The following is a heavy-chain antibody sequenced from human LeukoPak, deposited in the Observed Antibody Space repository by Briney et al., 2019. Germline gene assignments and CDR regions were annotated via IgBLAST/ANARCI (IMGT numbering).Heavy chain of an antibody. Sequence: PSETLSLTCAVYGGSFSGYYWSWIRQPPGKGLEWIGEINYSGSTNYNPSLKSRVTISVDTSKNQFSLKLSSVTAADTAVYYCAREGYCGGDCYTPIDYWGQGTLVTVSS. J-gene: IGHJ4*02. CDR2: INYSGST. CDR1: GGSFSGYY. V-gene: IGHV4-34*01. D-gene: IGHD2-21*02. CDR3: AREGYCGGDCYTPIDY.